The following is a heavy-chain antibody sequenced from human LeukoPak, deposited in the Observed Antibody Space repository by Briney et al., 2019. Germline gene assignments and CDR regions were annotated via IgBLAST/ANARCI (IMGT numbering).Heavy chain of an antibody. D-gene: IGHD1-26*01. Sequence: GGSLRLSCAASGFTFSSYAMSWVRQAPGKGLEWVSAISGSGGSTYYADSVKGRFTISRDYSKNTLYLQMNSLRAEDTAVYYCAKLWSYSRGAFDIWGQGTMVTVSS. V-gene: IGHV3-23*01. CDR2: ISGSGGST. J-gene: IGHJ3*02. CDR1: GFTFSSYA. CDR3: AKLWSYSRGAFDI.